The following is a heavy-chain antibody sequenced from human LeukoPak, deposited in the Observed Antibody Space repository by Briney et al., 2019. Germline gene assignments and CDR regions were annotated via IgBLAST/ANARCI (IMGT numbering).Heavy chain of an antibody. D-gene: IGHD6-13*01. CDR3: ASDGIDEGRFKVGSWPFDY. J-gene: IGHJ4*02. CDR1: GYTFTSYG. V-gene: IGHV1-69*04. CDR2: IIPILGIA. Sequence: ASVKVSCKASGYTFTSYGISWVRQAPGQGLEWMGRIIPILGIANYAQKFQGRVTITADKPTSTAYMELSSLRSEDTAVYYCASDGIDEGRFKVGSWPFDYWGQGTLVTVSS.